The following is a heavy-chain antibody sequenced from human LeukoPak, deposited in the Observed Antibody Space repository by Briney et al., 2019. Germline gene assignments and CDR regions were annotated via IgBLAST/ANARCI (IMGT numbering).Heavy chain of an antibody. CDR2: IYYSGST. CDR1: GGSISSGGYY. CDR3: ARGRRPNRVSRFDP. Sequence: PSQTLSLTCTVSGGSISSGGYYWSWIRQHPGKGLEWIGYIYYSGSTYYNPSLKSRVTISVDTSKNQFSLKLSSVTAADTAVYYCARGRRPNRVSRFDPWGQGTLVTVSS. J-gene: IGHJ5*02. V-gene: IGHV4-31*03.